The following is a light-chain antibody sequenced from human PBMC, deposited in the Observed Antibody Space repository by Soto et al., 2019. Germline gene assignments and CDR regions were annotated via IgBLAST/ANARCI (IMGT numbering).Light chain of an antibody. CDR1: QNVYNN. CDR3: QQCRNWPLT. CDR2: DAS. V-gene: IGKV3-15*01. Sequence: EIVMTQSPATLSVSPGEGATLSCKASQNVYNNLAWYQQRPGQPPRLLIYDASTRATGISARFSGSGYGTEFPLTISSLQSEDFAVYFCQQCRNWPLTFGGGTKLEIK. J-gene: IGKJ4*01.